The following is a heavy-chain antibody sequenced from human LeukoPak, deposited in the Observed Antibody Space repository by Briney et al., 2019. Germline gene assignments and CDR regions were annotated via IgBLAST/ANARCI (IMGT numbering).Heavy chain of an antibody. CDR1: GGTFSSYA. V-gene: IGHV1-69*01. CDR3: ASLGKWELLDAYYFDY. D-gene: IGHD1-26*01. CDR2: IIPIFGTA. J-gene: IGHJ4*02. Sequence: ASVKVSCKASGGTFSSYAISWVRQAPGQGLEWMGGIIPIFGTANYAQKFQGRVTITADESTSTAYIELSSLRSEDTAVYYCASLGKWELLDAYYFDYWGQGTLVTVSS.